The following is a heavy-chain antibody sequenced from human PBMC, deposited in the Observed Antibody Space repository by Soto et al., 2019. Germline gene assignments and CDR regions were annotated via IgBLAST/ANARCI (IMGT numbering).Heavy chain of an antibody. D-gene: IGHD3-9*01. J-gene: IGHJ4*02. CDR1: GFTFSDYY. CDR2: IKQDGSEI. Sequence: VGSLRLSCAASGFTFSDYYMNWVRQVPGKGLEWVANIKQDGSEIYFVDSLKGRFTISRDNARNSVYLQMNSLRAEDTAVYYCARGPYYDIFLDFWGQGTLVTVSS. V-gene: IGHV3-7*03. CDR3: ARGPYYDIFLDF.